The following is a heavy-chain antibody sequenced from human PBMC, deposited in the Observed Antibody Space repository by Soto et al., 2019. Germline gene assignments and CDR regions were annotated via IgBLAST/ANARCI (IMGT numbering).Heavy chain of an antibody. CDR1: GFTFSSFA. CDR2: MSGSGDYI. D-gene: IGHD6-19*01. J-gene: IGHJ5*02. CDR3: AKDAGLGKFDP. Sequence: PGGSLRLSCAASGFTFSSFAMHWVRQAPGKGPEWVSFMSGSGDYISYVDSVRGRFTISRDNSKNTVYLQMNSLRAEDTAVYYCAKDAGLGKFDPWGQGTLVTVSS. V-gene: IGHV3-23*01.